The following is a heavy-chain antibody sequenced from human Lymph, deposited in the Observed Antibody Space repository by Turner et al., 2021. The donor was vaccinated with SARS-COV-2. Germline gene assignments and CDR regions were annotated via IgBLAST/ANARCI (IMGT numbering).Heavy chain of an antibody. D-gene: IGHD3-10*01. J-gene: IGHJ4*02. V-gene: IGHV3-30-3*01. CDR3: ARDSSGSGTLDY. CDR1: GFTLNNYP. Sequence: QVQLVESGGGVVQPGMSRSLSCAASGFTLNNYPMHWVRQAPGKGLEWVAVISYDGSNKYYADSVKGRFTISRDNSKNTLYLQMNSLRAEDTAVYYCARDSSGSGTLDYWGQGTLVTVSS. CDR2: ISYDGSNK.